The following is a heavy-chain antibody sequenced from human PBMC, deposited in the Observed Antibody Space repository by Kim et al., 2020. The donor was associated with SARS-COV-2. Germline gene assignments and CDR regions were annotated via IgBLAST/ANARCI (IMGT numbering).Heavy chain of an antibody. J-gene: IGHJ4*02. CDR3: ARSLYDSSGYYYVPFDS. D-gene: IGHD3-22*01. Sequence: SETLSLTCTVSGGSISNYYWSWIRQPPGKGLEWIGYIYYSGSTNYNPSLKSRVTMSVATSKNQFSLKLSSVTAADTAVYYCARSLYDSSGYYYVPFDSWGQGTLVTVSS. CDR1: GGSISNYY. V-gene: IGHV4-59*13. CDR2: IYYSGST.